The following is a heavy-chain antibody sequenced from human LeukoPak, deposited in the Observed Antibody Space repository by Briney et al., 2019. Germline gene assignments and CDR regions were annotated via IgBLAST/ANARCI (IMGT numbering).Heavy chain of an antibody. CDR2: INHSGST. D-gene: IGHD6-13*01. CDR3: ASLAAAGTTNLDY. Sequence: SETLSLTCAVYGGSFSGYYWSWIRQPPGKGLEWIREINHSGSTNYNPSLKSRVTISVDTSKNQFSLKLSSVTAADTAVYYCASLAAAGTTNLDYWGQGTLVTVSS. J-gene: IGHJ4*02. CDR1: GGSFSGYY. V-gene: IGHV4-34*01.